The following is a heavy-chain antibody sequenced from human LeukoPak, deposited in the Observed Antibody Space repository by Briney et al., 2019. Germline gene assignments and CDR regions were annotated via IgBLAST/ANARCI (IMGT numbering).Heavy chain of an antibody. CDR2: IYYSGST. D-gene: IGHD4-23*01. CDR1: GGSISSSSYY. CDR3: ARDRRDYGGKMRTGVFDY. J-gene: IGHJ4*02. V-gene: IGHV4-39*07. Sequence: SETLSLTCTVSGGSISSSSYYWGWIRQPPGKGLEWIGSIYYSGSTYYNPSLKSRVTISVDTSKNQFSLKLSSVTPEDTAVYYCARDRRDYGGKMRTGVFDYWGQGTLVTVSS.